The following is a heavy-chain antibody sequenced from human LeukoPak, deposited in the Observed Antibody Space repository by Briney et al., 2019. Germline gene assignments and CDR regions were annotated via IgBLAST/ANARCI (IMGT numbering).Heavy chain of an antibody. V-gene: IGHV3-23*01. J-gene: IGHJ6*03. CDR3: AKDSGSFSLYYYYMDV. Sequence: GGTLRLSCAASGFTFSSYGMSWVRQAPGKGLEWVSAISGSGGSTYYADSVKGRFTISRDNSKNTLYLQMNSLRAEDTAVYYCAKDSGSFSLYYYYMDVWGKGTTVTISS. D-gene: IGHD3-10*01. CDR1: GFTFSSYG. CDR2: ISGSGGST.